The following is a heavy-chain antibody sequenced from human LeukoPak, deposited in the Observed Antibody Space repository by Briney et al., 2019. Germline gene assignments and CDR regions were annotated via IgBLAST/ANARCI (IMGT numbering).Heavy chain of an antibody. CDR2: IYPGDSDT. D-gene: IGHD3-10*01. CDR3: ARRPPPDYDSGSVNYFFDY. V-gene: IGHV5-51*01. Sequence: GESLQISCQGSGYRFSDYWIGWVRPMPGKGLEWMGIIYPGDSDTRYSPSFQGQVTISADKSISTAYMQWSSLKALDTAMYYCARRPPPDYDSGSVNYFFDYWGQGTLVTVSS. CDR1: GYRFSDYW. J-gene: IGHJ4*02.